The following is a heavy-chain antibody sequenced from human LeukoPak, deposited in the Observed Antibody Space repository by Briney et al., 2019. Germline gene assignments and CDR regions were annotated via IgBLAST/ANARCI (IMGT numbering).Heavy chain of an antibody. D-gene: IGHD6-13*01. Sequence: ASVTVSCTASGGTFSSYAISWVRHAPGQGLEWVGEIIPIFGTANYAQKFQGRVTITADESTSTAYMELSSLRSEDTAVYYCARGREKQQLHFDYWGQGTLVTVSS. CDR1: GGTFSSYA. J-gene: IGHJ4*02. CDR2: IIPIFGTA. V-gene: IGHV1-69*13. CDR3: ARGREKQQLHFDY.